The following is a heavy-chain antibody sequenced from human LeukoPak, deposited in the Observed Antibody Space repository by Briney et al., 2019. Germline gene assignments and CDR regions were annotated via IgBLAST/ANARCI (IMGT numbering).Heavy chain of an antibody. J-gene: IGHJ6*04. CDR1: GFTFSSYD. Sequence: GGSLRLSCAASGFTFSSYDMHWVRQAPGKGLEWVSAICTAGDPYYPGSVTGRFTISRENATNTLYLQMNSLRAGDTAVYYCARGKITLVRVVINNYGMDVWGKGTPVTVSS. CDR3: ARGKITLVRVVINNYGMDV. V-gene: IGHV3-13*05. CDR2: ICTAGDP. D-gene: IGHD3-10*01.